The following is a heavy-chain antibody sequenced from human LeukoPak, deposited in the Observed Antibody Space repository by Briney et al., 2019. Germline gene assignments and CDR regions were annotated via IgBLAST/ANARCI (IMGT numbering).Heavy chain of an antibody. J-gene: IGHJ4*02. Sequence: GGSLRLSCAASGFTFSSYAMSWVRRAPGKGLEWVSAISGSGGSTYYADSVKGRFTISRDNSKNTLYLQMNSLRAEDTAVYYCAKDDYDILTGYAGYWGQGTLVNVSS. CDR3: AKDDYDILTGYAGY. CDR1: GFTFSSYA. CDR2: ISGSGGST. D-gene: IGHD3-9*01. V-gene: IGHV3-23*01.